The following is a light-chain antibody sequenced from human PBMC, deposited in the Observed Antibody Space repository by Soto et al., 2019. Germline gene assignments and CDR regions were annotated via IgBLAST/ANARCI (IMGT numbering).Light chain of an antibody. CDR2: SNN. J-gene: IGLJ1*01. Sequence: QSALTQPPSASGTPGQRVTISCSGSSSNIGSNTVNWYQQLPGTAPKLLIYSNNQRPSGVPDRFSGSKSGTSASLAISGLQSEDEADYYCAAWDDSRYVFGTGTKLTVL. V-gene: IGLV1-44*01. CDR1: SSNIGSNT. CDR3: AAWDDSRYV.